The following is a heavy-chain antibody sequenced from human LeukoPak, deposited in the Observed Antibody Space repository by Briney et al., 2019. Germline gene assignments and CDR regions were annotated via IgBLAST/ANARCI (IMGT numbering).Heavy chain of an antibody. J-gene: IGHJ4*02. CDR3: ARDARGWSGFDY. D-gene: IGHD3-3*01. CDR2: IYTTGNT. Sequence: SETLSLTCSVSGGSISSYYWSWIRQPAGKGREWIGRIYTTGNTDYNPSLKSRVTMSVDTSKNQFSLNLSSVTAADTAVYYCARDARGWSGFDYWGQGTLVTVSS. CDR1: GGSISSYY. V-gene: IGHV4-4*07.